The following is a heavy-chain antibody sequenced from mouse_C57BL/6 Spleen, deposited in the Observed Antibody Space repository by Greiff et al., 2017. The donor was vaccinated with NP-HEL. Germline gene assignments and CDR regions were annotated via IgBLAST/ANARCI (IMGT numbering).Heavy chain of an antibody. CDR2: ISSGGDYI. J-gene: IGHJ4*01. CDR3: TRDITTVVGYAMDY. Sequence: EVMLVESGEGLVKPGGSLKLSCAASGFTFSIYAMSWVRQTPEKRLEWVAYISSGGDYIYYADTVKGRFTISRDNARNTLYLQMSSLKSEDTAMYYCTRDITTVVGYAMDYWGQGTSVTVSS. V-gene: IGHV5-9-1*02. D-gene: IGHD1-1*01. CDR1: GFTFSIYA.